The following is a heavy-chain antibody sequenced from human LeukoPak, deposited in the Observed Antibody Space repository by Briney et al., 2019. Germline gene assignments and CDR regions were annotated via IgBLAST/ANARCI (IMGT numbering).Heavy chain of an antibody. CDR1: GYTFTSYG. D-gene: IGHD1-26*01. J-gene: IGHJ4*02. V-gene: IGHV1-18*01. Sequence: ASVKVSCKASGYTFTSYGISWVRQAPGQGLEWMGWISAYNGNTNYAQKLQGRVTMTTDTSTSTAYMELRSLRSEDAAVYYCAREPRPVGATSFGYYFDYWGQGTLVTVSS. CDR3: AREPRPVGATSFGYYFDY. CDR2: ISAYNGNT.